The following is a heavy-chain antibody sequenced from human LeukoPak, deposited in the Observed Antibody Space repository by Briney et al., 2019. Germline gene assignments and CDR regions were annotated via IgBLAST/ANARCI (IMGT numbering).Heavy chain of an antibody. CDR1: GGSISSSSYY. J-gene: IGHJ3*02. D-gene: IGHD5-24*01. CDR3: AREIRWPTSDI. Sequence: PSETLSLTCTVSGGSISSSSYYWGWIRQPPGKGLEWIGGIYYSGSTYYNPSLKSRVTISVDTSKNQFSLKLSSVTAADTAVYYCAREIRWPTSDIWGQGTMVTVSS. CDR2: IYYSGST. V-gene: IGHV4-39*07.